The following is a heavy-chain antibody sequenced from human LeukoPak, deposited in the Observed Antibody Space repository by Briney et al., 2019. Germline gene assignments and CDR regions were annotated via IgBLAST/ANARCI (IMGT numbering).Heavy chain of an antibody. J-gene: IGHJ5*02. CDR3: ARGYDSSGYSLINWFDP. D-gene: IGHD3-22*01. CDR1: GGSISNYY. Sequence: SETLSLTCTVSGGSISNYYWSWIRQPPGKGLEWIGYISYSGSTKYNPSLQSRVTMSVDTSKNQFSLKLTSVTAADTAVYYCARGYDSSGYSLINWFDPWGQGTLVTVSS. CDR2: ISYSGST. V-gene: IGHV4-59*08.